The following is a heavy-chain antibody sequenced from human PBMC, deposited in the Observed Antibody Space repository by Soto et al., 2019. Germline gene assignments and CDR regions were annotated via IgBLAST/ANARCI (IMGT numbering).Heavy chain of an antibody. CDR2: INHSGST. Sequence: QVQLQQWGAGLLKPSETLSLTCAVYGGSFSGYYWSWIRQPPGKGLEWIGEINHSGSTNYNPSRKSRVTISVATSKNQFSLKLSSVTAADTAVYYCAREGQIYYYYYMDVWGKGTTVTVSS. J-gene: IGHJ6*03. V-gene: IGHV4-34*01. CDR3: AREGQIYYYYYMDV. CDR1: GGSFSGYY.